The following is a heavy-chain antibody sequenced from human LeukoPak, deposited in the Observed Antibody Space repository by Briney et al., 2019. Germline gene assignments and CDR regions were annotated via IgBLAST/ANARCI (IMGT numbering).Heavy chain of an antibody. CDR2: ISGGTTYT. CDR1: GFTFSDYH. V-gene: IGHV3-11*03. Sequence: PGGPLRLSCAASGFTFSDYHMSWIRQAPGKGLEWVSYISGGTTYTNYADSVRGRFAISRDNAQNSLFLRMDSLSVEHTAIYYCARTLRDLYSFDYWGQGTLVTVSS. D-gene: IGHD3-16*01. CDR3: ARTLRDLYSFDY. J-gene: IGHJ4*02.